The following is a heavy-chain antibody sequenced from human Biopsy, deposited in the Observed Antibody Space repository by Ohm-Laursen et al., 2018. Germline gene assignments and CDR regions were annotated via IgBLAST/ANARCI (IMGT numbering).Heavy chain of an antibody. CDR3: AGSRGHYFNGLDV. CDR1: GASMTDYF. Sequence: GTLSLTRSVSGASMTDYFWSWIWQPAGKGLEWIGRAYPSGTTYCNPSLKGRVTISIDASKNQLSLKVTSATAADTAVFYCAGSRGHYFNGLDVWGQGTTVIVSS. J-gene: IGHJ6*02. CDR2: AYPSGTT. V-gene: IGHV4-4*07. D-gene: IGHD3-10*01.